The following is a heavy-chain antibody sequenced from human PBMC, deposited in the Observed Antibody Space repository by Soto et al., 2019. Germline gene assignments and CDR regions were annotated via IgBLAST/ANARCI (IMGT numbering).Heavy chain of an antibody. V-gene: IGHV1-3*01. D-gene: IGHD3-10*01. CDR1: GYTFTTYA. Sequence: QVHLVQSGAEVKKPGASVKVSCKASGYTFTTYAMHSVRQAPGQRLEWMGWINAGNGNTKYSQKFQDRVTITRDTSASTAYMELSSLKSEDTAVYYCARETTMVPGDNWGQGTLVTVSS. CDR2: INAGNGNT. CDR3: ARETTMVPGDN. J-gene: IGHJ4*02.